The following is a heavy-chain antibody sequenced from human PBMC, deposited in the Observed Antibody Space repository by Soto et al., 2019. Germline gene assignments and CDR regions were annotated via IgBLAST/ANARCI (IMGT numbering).Heavy chain of an antibody. D-gene: IGHD6-13*01. CDR2: IYYIVST. CDR3: ARGIAATANTQLHFDP. V-gene: IGHV4-39*01. Sequence: SETLSVTRTVSGGSTSSSRNSWGWIRQPPGKGLEWIGSIYYIVSTYYNPSLQSRVTISVDPSKNQLSLKRSSVTAADTAVYYCARGIAATANTQLHFDPRGQALLVNVSS. J-gene: IGHJ5*02. CDR1: GGSTSSSRNS.